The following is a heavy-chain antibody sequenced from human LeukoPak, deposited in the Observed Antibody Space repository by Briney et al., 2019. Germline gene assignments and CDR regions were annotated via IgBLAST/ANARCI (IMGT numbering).Heavy chain of an antibody. J-gene: IGHJ4*02. CDR2: IIPIFGTA. V-gene: IGHV1-69*13. D-gene: IGHD2-2*01. Sequence: ASVKVSCKASEGTFSSYALSWVRQAPGQGLEWMGGIIPIFGTANYAQKFQGRVTITADESTSTAYMELSSLRSEDTAVYYCAAVVPAVMGYFDYWGQGTLVTVSS. CDR1: EGTFSSYA. CDR3: AAVVPAVMGYFDY.